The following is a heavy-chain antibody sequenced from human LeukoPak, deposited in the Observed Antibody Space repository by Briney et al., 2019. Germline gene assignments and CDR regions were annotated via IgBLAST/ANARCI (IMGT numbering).Heavy chain of an antibody. V-gene: IGHV1-18*04. CDR1: GYTFTSYY. J-gene: IGHJ4*02. D-gene: IGHD1-7*01. CDR2: ISAYNGNT. Sequence: ASVKVSCKASGYTFTSYYMHWVRQAPGQGLEWMGWISAYNGNTNYAQKLQGRVTMTTDTSTSTAYMELRSLRSDDTAVYYCAIAFITGTTPGDYWGQGTLVTVSS. CDR3: AIAFITGTTPGDY.